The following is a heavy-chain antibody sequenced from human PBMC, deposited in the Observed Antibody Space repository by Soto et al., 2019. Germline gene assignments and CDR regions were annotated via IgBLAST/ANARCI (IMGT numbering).Heavy chain of an antibody. J-gene: IGHJ4*02. V-gene: IGHV3-11*06. CDR1: GFTFSDYY. CDR2: ISSSSGYT. Sequence: SGGSLRLSCAATGFTFSDYYMSWIRQAPGEGLARVSYISSSSGYTNYAESVKGRFTIARYNAKNSLYLQMNSLRAEDTAVYYCAKEYGRLDYWGQGTLVTVSS. D-gene: IGHD4-17*01. CDR3: AKEYGRLDY.